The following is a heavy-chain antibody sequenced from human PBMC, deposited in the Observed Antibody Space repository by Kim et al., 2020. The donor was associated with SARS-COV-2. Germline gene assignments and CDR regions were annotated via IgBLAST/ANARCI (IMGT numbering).Heavy chain of an antibody. D-gene: IGHD6-19*01. CDR3: ARAGIPAGTYWFAP. J-gene: IGHJ5*02. Sequence: GGSLRLSCAASGFTFSRYPMPWVRQAPGKGLEWVAVISEDGRNKYYADSVKGRFTISRDNSKNTLFLQINSLGVEDTAVFHCARAGIPAGTYWFAPWGKGTLVTVSS. CDR2: ISEDGRNK. CDR1: GFTFSRYP. V-gene: IGHV3-30*04.